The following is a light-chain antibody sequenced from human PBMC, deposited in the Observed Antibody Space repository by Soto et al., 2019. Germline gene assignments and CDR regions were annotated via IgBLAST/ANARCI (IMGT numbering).Light chain of an antibody. CDR2: SNN. V-gene: IGLV1-47*02. CDR3: AAWDDSLSGHWV. J-gene: IGLJ3*02. Sequence: QSVLTQPPSASGTPGQRVTISCSGSSSNIGSNYVYWYQQLPGTAPKLLIYSNNQRPSGVPDRFSGSKFGTSASLAISGLRSEDEADYYCAAWDDSLSGHWVFGGGTKLTVL. CDR1: SSNIGSNY.